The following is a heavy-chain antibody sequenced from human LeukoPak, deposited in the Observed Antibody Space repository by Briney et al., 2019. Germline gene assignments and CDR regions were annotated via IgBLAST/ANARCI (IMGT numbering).Heavy chain of an antibody. Sequence: GASVKVSCKASGYTFTGYYMHWVRQAPGQGLEWMGWINPNSGGTNYAQKFQGRVTMTRDTSISTAYMELSRLRSDDTAVYYCARDLGASTVIFFDFWGQGTPVTVSS. V-gene: IGHV1-2*02. D-gene: IGHD2-15*01. J-gene: IGHJ4*02. CDR3: ARDLGASTVIFFDF. CDR2: INPNSGGT. CDR1: GYTFTGYY.